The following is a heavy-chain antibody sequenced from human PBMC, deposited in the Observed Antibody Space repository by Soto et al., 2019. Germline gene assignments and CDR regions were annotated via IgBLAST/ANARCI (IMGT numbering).Heavy chain of an antibody. V-gene: IGHV4-61*08. D-gene: IGHD3-3*01. CDR2: IYYSGST. CDR1: GGSICSGGYD. Sequence: SETLSLSCTVSGGSICSGGYDWSWIRQHPGKGLEWIGYIYYSGSTNYNPSLKSRVTISVDTSKNQFSLKLSSVTAADTAVYYCARSYDFWSGYYTGWFDPWGQGTLVTVSS. CDR3: ARSYDFWSGYYTGWFDP. J-gene: IGHJ5*02.